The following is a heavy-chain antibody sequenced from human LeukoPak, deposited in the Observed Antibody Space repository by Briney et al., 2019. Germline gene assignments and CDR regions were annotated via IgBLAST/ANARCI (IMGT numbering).Heavy chain of an antibody. Sequence: NPSETLSLTCTVSGGSISSGDYYWSWIRQPPGKGLEWIGYIYYSGSTYYNPSLKSRVTISVDTSKNQFSLKLSSVTAADTAVYYSARAHYGSGSYYPITRFDPWGQGTLVTVSS. J-gene: IGHJ5*02. CDR3: ARAHYGSGSYYPITRFDP. V-gene: IGHV4-30-4*01. CDR2: IYYSGST. D-gene: IGHD3-10*01. CDR1: GGSISSGDYY.